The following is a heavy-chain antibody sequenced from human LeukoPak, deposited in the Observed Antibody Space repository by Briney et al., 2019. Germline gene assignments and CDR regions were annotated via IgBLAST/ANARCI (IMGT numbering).Heavy chain of an antibody. J-gene: IGHJ4*02. CDR2: IYYSGNT. Sequence: PSETLSLTCTVSGGSISSYYWSWIRQPPGKGLEWIGYIYYSGNTNYSPSLKSRVTISVDTSKKQFSLNLRSVTAADTAVYYCARTPTYYGSATYLDYWGQGTLVTVSS. CDR1: GGSISSYY. CDR3: ARTPTYYGSATYLDY. D-gene: IGHD3-10*01. V-gene: IGHV4-59*01.